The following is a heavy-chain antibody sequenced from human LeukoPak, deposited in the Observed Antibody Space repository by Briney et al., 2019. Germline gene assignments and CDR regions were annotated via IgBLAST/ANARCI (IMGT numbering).Heavy chain of an antibody. CDR2: INPNSGGT. J-gene: IGHJ4*02. D-gene: IGHD3-10*01. V-gene: IGHV1-2*02. CDR1: GYTLTGYY. CDR3: ARDLWFGELIPDY. Sequence: ASVKVSCKASGYTLTGYYMHWVRQAPGQGLEWMGWINPNSGGTNYAQKFQGRVTMTRDTSISTAYMELSRLRSDDTAVYYCARDLWFGELIPDYWGQGTLVTVSS.